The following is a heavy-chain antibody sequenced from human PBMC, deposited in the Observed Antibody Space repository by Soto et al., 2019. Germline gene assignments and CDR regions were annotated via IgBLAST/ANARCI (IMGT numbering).Heavy chain of an antibody. CDR3: ARAHYGDYGYGMDV. Sequence: SETLSLTCAVSGGSISSGGYSWSWIRQPPGKGLEWIGYIYHSGTTYYNPSLKSRVTVSVDRSKNQFSLKLSSVTAADTAVYYCARAHYGDYGYGMDVWGQGTTVTVSS. J-gene: IGHJ6*02. D-gene: IGHD4-17*01. CDR2: IYHSGTT. CDR1: GGSISSGGYS. V-gene: IGHV4-30-2*01.